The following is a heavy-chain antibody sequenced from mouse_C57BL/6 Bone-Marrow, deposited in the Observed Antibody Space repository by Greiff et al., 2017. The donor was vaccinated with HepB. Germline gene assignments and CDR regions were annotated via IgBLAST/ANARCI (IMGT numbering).Heavy chain of an antibody. CDR2: IYPRSGNT. Sequence: QVQLKESGAELARPGASVKLSCKASGYTFTSYGISWVKQRTGQGLEWIGEIYPRSGNTYYNEKFKGKATLTADKSSSTAYMELRSLTSEDSAVYFSVYDYDYWGQGTTLTVSS. D-gene: IGHD2-4*01. J-gene: IGHJ2*01. CDR1: GYTFTSYG. CDR3: VYDYDY. V-gene: IGHV1-81*01.